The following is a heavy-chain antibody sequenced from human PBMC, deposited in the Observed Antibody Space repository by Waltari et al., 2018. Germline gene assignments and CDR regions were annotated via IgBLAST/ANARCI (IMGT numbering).Heavy chain of an antibody. CDR2: IRYDGSNK. CDR1: GFTFSSYG. CDR3: AKDSSGWLAFDY. D-gene: IGHD6-19*01. J-gene: IGHJ4*02. Sequence: QVQLVESGGGVVQPGGSLRLSCAASGFTFSSYGMHWVRQAPGKGLEWVAFIRYDGSNKYYADSVKGRFTISRDNSKNTLYLQMNSLRAEDTAVYYCAKDSSGWLAFDYWGQGTLVTVSS. V-gene: IGHV3-30*02.